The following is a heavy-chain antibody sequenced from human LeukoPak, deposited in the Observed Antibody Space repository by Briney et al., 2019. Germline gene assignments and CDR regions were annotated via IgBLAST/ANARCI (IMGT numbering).Heavy chain of an antibody. CDR1: GGSFSGYY. CDR2: IYTSGST. CDR3: AMSAYSSGWYSDY. Sequence: SETLSLTCAVYGGSFSGYYWSWLRQPAGKGLEWVGRIYTSGSTNYNPSLKSRVTMSVDTSKNQFSLKLSSVTAADTAVYYCAMSAYSSGWYSDYWGQGTLVTVSS. J-gene: IGHJ4*02. V-gene: IGHV4-59*10. D-gene: IGHD6-19*01.